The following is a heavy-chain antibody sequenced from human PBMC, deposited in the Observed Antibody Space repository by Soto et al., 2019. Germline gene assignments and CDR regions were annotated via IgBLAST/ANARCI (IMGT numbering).Heavy chain of an antibody. CDR3: ARDRDYQFDY. Sequence: QVQLVESGGGVVQPGRSLRLSCAASGFTFSSYAMHWVRQAPGKGLEWVAVISYDGSNKYYADSVKGRFTISRDNSKNTLYLQMNSLRAEDTAVYYCARDRDYQFDYWGQGTLVTVSS. CDR1: GFTFSSYA. V-gene: IGHV3-30-3*01. D-gene: IGHD4-17*01. CDR2: ISYDGSNK. J-gene: IGHJ4*02.